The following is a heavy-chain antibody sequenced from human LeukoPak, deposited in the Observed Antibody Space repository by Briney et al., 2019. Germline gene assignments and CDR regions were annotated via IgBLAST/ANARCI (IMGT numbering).Heavy chain of an antibody. CDR3: ARDQEAFDY. V-gene: IGHV1-46*01. CDR1: GYSFTSNY. CDR2: IYPRDGST. Sequence: ASVKVSCKASGYSFTSNYIHWVRRAPGQGLEWMGMIYPRDGSTSYAQKFQGRVTVTRDTSTSTVHMELSGLRSEDAAVYYCARDQEAFDYWGQGTLVTVSS. J-gene: IGHJ4*02.